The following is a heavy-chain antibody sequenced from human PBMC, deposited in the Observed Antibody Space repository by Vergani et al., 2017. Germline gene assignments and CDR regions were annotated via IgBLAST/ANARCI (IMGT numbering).Heavy chain of an antibody. Sequence: EVQLVESGGGLVQPGRSLRLSCAASGFTFDDYAMHWARQAPGKGLEWVSGISWNSGSIGYADSVKGRFTISRDNAKNSLYLQMNSLRAEDTALYYCAKEAGSYGSGSYYVYWGQGTLVTVSS. CDR3: AKEAGSYGSGSYYVY. J-gene: IGHJ4*02. CDR2: ISWNSGSI. CDR1: GFTFDDYA. D-gene: IGHD3-10*01. V-gene: IGHV3-9*01.